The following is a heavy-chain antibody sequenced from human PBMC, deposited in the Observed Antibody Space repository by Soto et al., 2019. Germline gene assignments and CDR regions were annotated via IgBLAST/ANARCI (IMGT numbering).Heavy chain of an antibody. CDR3: AKHRGFVAGPFDS. CDR1: GITFTNYA. CDR2: ISGNVGSTT. Sequence: EVQLLESGGGLAQPGGSLRLSCAVSGITFTNYAMGWVRQAPGKGLEWVSGISGNVGSTTHYADSVKGRFTISRDNTKNINFLQMNSLRAEDTDVYYCAKHRGFVAGPFDSRGQGTLVIVPS. J-gene: IGHJ4*02. D-gene: IGHD6-19*01. V-gene: IGHV3-23*01.